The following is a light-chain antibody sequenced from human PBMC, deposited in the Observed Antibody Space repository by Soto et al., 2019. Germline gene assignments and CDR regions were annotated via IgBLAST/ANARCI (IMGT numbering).Light chain of an antibody. V-gene: IGKV3-20*01. CDR2: GAS. CDR1: QSVSSSF. CDR3: QQYSSSPIT. Sequence: EIVLTQSPGTLSLSPGERATLSCRASQSVSSSFLAWFQQKPGQAPRLLIYGASSRATGIPDRFSGSGSGTDFNLTISRLEPEDFAVYYCQQYSSSPITFGQGTRLEIK. J-gene: IGKJ5*01.